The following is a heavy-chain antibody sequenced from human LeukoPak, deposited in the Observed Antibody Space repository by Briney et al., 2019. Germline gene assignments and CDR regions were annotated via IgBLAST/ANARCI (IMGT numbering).Heavy chain of an antibody. J-gene: IGHJ4*02. CDR3: ARGGPLGPYDEMYPPFDY. CDR1: GYTFTSYG. V-gene: IGHV1-18*01. Sequence: ASVKVSCKASGYTFTSYGISWVRQAPGQGLEWMGWISAYNGNTNYAQKLQGRVTMTTDTSTSTAYMELSSLRSEDTAVYYCARGGPLGPYDEMYPPFDYWGQGTLVTVSS. CDR2: ISAYNGNT. D-gene: IGHD3-16*01.